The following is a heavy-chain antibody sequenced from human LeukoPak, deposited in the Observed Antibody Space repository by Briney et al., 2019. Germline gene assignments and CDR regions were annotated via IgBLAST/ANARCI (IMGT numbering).Heavy chain of an antibody. J-gene: IGHJ4*02. V-gene: IGHV3-53*01. CDR1: GFTVSSNS. CDR3: ARRAGAYSHPYDY. Sequence: GGSLRLSCTVSGFTVSSNSMSWVRQAPGKGLEWVSFIYSDNTHYSDSVKGRFTISRDNSKNTLYLQMNSLRAEDTAVYYCARRAGAYSHPYDYWGQGTLVIVSS. CDR2: IYSDNT. D-gene: IGHD4/OR15-4a*01.